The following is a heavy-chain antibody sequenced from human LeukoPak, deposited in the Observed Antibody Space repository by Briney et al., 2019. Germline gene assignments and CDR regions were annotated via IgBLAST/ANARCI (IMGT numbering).Heavy chain of an antibody. V-gene: IGHV3-49*04. CDR3: ARGCGGDCAAFDN. Sequence: GGSLRLSCTASGFTFGDFVMSWVPQAPGKGLEWVSFIRSTTYDETTEYAASVQGRFTISRDDFRGIAYPQMNSLKTEDTAVYYCARGCGGDCAAFDNWGQGTLVTVSS. CDR1: GFTFGDFV. CDR2: IRSTTYDETT. D-gene: IGHD2-21*02. J-gene: IGHJ4*02.